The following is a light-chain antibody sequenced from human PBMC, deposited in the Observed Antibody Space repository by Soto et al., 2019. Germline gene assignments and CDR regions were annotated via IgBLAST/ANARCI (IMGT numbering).Light chain of an antibody. CDR3: SSYTTSNTLV. Sequence: QSALTQPASVSGSPGQSITISCTGTSSDVGDYKYVSWYQKHPGKAPKALIYEVSNRPSGVSNRFSGSKSGNTASLTISGLQAEDEADYYCSSYTTSNTLVFGPGTKVPVL. CDR2: EVS. V-gene: IGLV2-14*01. J-gene: IGLJ1*01. CDR1: SSDVGDYKY.